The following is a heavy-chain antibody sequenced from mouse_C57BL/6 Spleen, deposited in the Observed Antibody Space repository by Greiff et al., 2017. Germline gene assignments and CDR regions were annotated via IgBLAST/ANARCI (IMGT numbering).Heavy chain of an antibody. Sequence: QVQLQQPGTGLVKPGASVKLSCKASGYTFTSYWMHWVKQRPGQGLEWIGNINPSNGGTNYNDKFKSKATKTVDKSSSTAYMQLSSLTSEDSAVYYCARKDYYGSSPFAWWGQGTLVTVSA. CDR3: ARKDYYGSSPFAW. CDR1: GYTFTSYW. CDR2: INPSNGGT. V-gene: IGHV1-53*01. J-gene: IGHJ3*01. D-gene: IGHD1-1*01.